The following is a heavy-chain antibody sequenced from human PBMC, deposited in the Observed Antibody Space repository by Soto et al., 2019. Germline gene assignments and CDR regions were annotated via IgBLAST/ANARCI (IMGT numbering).Heavy chain of an antibody. Sequence: EVQLVESGGGLIQPGGSLRVSCAASEFTVSSNYMTWVRQAPGKGLEWVSVIDTAGRANYAESVKGRFTISRDNSKSTVLLQMANLRAEDTALYYCTTARYCSRDACPAAEWGQGTLITVSS. J-gene: IGHJ4*02. CDR1: EFTVSSNY. CDR3: TTARYCSRDACPAAE. V-gene: IGHV3-53*01. CDR2: IDTAGRA. D-gene: IGHD2-2*01.